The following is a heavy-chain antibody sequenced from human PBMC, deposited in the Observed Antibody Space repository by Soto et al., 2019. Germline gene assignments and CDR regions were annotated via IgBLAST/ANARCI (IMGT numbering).Heavy chain of an antibody. CDR3: AHRRGVETAMVTGWFDP. CDR1: GFSLSTSGVG. Sequence: QITLKESGPTLVKPTQTLTLTCTFSGFSLSTSGVGVGWIRQPPGKALEWLALIYWDDDKRYSPSLKSRLTTTKDTSKNQVVLTMTNMDPVDTATYYCAHRRGVETAMVTGWFDPWGQGTLVTVSS. J-gene: IGHJ5*02. CDR2: IYWDDDK. V-gene: IGHV2-5*02. D-gene: IGHD5-18*01.